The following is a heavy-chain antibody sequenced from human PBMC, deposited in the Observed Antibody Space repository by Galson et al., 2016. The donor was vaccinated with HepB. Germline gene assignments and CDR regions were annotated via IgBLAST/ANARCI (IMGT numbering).Heavy chain of an antibody. CDR2: VSGSGDNT. Sequence: SLRLSCAASGFTLSSYWMHWVRQAPGKGLEWVSAVSGSGDNTYYADSVKGRFTISRDNSRNTVYVQINSLRAEDTAIYYCTMISWSTSSGFGFWGQGTRVTVSS. J-gene: IGHJ4*02. D-gene: IGHD3-22*01. V-gene: IGHV3-23*01. CDR1: GFTLSSYW. CDR3: TMISWSTSSGFGF.